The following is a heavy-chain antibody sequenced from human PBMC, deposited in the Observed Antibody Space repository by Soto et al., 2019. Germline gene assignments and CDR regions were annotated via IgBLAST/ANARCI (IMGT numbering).Heavy chain of an antibody. D-gene: IGHD5-12*01. V-gene: IGHV1-69*13. CDR1: GGTFSSSA. Sequence: ASVKVSCKASGGTFSSSAISWVRRAPGQGLEWMGGIIPMFKTSSHAQRFQGRLTLSADESTTTVYMELSSLTFEDTAVYFCAREVRDGYNPAQSYYYYGMDVWGQGTTVTVSS. J-gene: IGHJ6*02. CDR2: IIPMFKTS. CDR3: AREVRDGYNPAQSYYYYGMDV.